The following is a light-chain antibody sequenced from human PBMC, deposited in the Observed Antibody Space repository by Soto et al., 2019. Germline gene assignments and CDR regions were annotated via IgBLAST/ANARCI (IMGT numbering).Light chain of an antibody. V-gene: IGKV1-5*03. CDR3: QQYNSYST. Sequence: DIPRTQPTSTRASYVGGRVTITGRASQSISSWLAWYQQKPGKDPKLLIYKASSLESGVPSRFSGSGSGTEFTLTMSSLQPDDFATYYCQQYNSYSTFGQGTKVDIK. CDR2: KAS. CDR1: QSISSW. J-gene: IGKJ1*01.